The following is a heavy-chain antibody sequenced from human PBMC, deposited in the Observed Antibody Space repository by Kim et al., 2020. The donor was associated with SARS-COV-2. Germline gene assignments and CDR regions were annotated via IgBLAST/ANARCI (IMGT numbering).Heavy chain of an antibody. Sequence: GGSLRLSCVASGFAFSTYTMHWVRQAPGKGLEWVARFSYDGSSKRYADSVKGRFTISRDDSKNTLYLQMNSLGTEDTALYYCAKDQWSSDYGSVGPVTGMDVWGQGTTVTVSS. CDR1: GFAFSTYT. CDR3: AKDQWSSDYGSVGPVTGMDV. J-gene: IGHJ6*02. D-gene: IGHD3-10*01. CDR2: FSYDGSSK. V-gene: IGHV3-30-3*01.